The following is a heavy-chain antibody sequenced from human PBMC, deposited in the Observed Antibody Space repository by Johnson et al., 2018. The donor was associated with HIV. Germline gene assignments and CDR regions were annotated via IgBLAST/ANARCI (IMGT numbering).Heavy chain of an antibody. CDR1: GFNFDDYG. D-gene: IGHD2-15*01. V-gene: IGHV3-20*01. Sequence: VQVVESGGGVVRPGESLRLSCTVSGFNFDDYGMSWVRQAPGKGLEWVSGITWNGGRTTYADSVRGRFPVSRDNAKRSLYLQMNSLRAEDTALYVCARDPVFCAGGTCYSNVFDIWGQGTMVTVSS. J-gene: IGHJ3*02. CDR2: ITWNGGRT. CDR3: ARDPVFCAGGTCYSNVFDI.